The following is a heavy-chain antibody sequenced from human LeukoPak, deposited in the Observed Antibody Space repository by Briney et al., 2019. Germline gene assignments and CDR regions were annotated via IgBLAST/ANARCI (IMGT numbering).Heavy chain of an antibody. V-gene: IGHV3-30*02. CDR3: AARRRDGYNHDAFDI. CDR1: GFPSNNFG. CDR2: IRYDGRNK. J-gene: IGHJ3*02. Sequence: GGSLRLSCAASGFPSNNFGIYWVRQTPGKGRWRGAFIRYDGRNKYYADSVKGRFTISTDNSKNKLYLQMNSLRAEDTAVYYCAARRRDGYNHDAFDIWGQGTMVTVSS. D-gene: IGHD5-24*01.